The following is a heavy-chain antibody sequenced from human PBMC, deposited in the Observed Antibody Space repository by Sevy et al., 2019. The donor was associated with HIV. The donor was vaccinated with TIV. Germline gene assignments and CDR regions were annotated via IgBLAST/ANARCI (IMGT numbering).Heavy chain of an antibody. Sequence: SETLSLTCSVSGGSVTSDTYYWSWIRQPPGKGLEWIGFVHHSVSSKYNPSLKSRITVSLDTSKNQFSLRLNSVTAADTAVYYCARNAEVITWDAFDIWGQGTMVTVSS. CDR2: VHHSVSS. CDR3: ARNAEVITWDAFDI. V-gene: IGHV4-61*01. D-gene: IGHD3-22*01. CDR1: GGSVTSDTYY. J-gene: IGHJ3*02.